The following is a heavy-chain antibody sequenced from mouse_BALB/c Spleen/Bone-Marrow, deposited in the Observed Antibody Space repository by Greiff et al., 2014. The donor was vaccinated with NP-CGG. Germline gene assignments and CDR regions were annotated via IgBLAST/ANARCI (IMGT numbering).Heavy chain of an antibody. CDR3: ARRGVHYWYFDV. V-gene: IGHV1-9*01. CDR2: ILPGSGSS. Sequence: QVQLQQSGAELMKPGASVKISCKATGYTFSSYWMEWVKQRPGHGLEWIGEILPGSGSSNYNEKFKGKATFTADTSSNTAYMQLSSLTSEDSDVYHCARRGVHYWYFDVWGAGTTVTVSS. CDR1: GYTFSSYW. J-gene: IGHJ1*01.